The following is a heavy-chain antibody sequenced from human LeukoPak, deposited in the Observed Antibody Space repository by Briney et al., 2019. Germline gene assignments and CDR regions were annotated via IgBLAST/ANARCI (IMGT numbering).Heavy chain of an antibody. CDR2: IYYTGST. CDR1: VGSISSYN. CDR3: ARDWGELTRLSVFDI. V-gene: IGHV4-59*01. Sequence: LETLSLTCTVSVGSISSYNWNWIRQPPGKGLERIGYIYYTGSTTYNPSLTSRVTISVDTAKNQFSLKLRSVTAADTAVYYCARDWGELTRLSVFDIWGQGKVVTVSS. J-gene: IGHJ3*02. D-gene: IGHD1-26*01.